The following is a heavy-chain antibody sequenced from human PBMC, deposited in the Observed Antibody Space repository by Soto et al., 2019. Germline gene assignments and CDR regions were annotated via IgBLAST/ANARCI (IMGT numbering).Heavy chain of an antibody. CDR1: GFTFSSYS. J-gene: IGHJ5*02. Sequence: EVQLVESGGGLVQPGGFLRLSCAASGFTFSSYSMDWVRQAPGKGLEWVSYISRSSSTIYYADSVKGRFTISRDNAKNSLYQQMNGLRAEDTAVYYCARDDAAGWFDPWGQGTLVTVSS. V-gene: IGHV3-48*01. CDR2: ISRSSSTI. CDR3: ARDDAAGWFDP. D-gene: IGHD3-10*01.